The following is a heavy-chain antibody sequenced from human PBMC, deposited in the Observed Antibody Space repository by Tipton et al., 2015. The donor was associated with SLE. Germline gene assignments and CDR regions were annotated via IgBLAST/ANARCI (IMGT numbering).Heavy chain of an antibody. CDR2: IYTSGST. Sequence: LRLSCTVSGGSISSGSYYWSWIRQPAGKGLEWIGRIYTSGSTNYNPSLKSRVTISVDTSKNQFSLKLSSVTAADTAVYYCARDDYGDSGWGQGTLVTVSS. CDR3: ARDDYGDSG. V-gene: IGHV4-61*02. J-gene: IGHJ4*02. D-gene: IGHD4-17*01. CDR1: GGSISSGSYY.